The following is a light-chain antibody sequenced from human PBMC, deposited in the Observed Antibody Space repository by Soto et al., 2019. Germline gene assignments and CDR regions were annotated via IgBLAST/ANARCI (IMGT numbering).Light chain of an antibody. V-gene: IGKV4-1*01. CDR1: QSVFSNSKSRNH. J-gene: IGKJ4*01. Sequence: DIVMTQSPDSLAVSLGERATIKCKSSQSVFSNSKSRNHLSWYQQKPGQPPKLLIYWATTRESGVPDRFSGSGSGTDFTLTVSGLQAEDVAIYYCHQYFRSPITFGGGTKVDIK. CDR2: WAT. CDR3: HQYFRSPIT.